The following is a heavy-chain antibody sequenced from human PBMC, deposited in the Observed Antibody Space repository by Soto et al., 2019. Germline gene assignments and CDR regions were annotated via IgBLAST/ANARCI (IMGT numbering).Heavy chain of an antibody. D-gene: IGHD6-6*01. CDR2: IYYSGST. CDR1: GGSISSYY. CDR3: ARIEYSSSYPYYYYGMDV. J-gene: IGHJ6*02. V-gene: IGHV4-59*01. Sequence: SETLSLTCTVSGGSISSYYWSWIRQPPGKGLEWIGYIYYSGSTNYNPSLKSRVTISVDTSKNQFSLKLSSVTAADTAVYYCARIEYSSSYPYYYYGMDVWGQGTTVTVSS.